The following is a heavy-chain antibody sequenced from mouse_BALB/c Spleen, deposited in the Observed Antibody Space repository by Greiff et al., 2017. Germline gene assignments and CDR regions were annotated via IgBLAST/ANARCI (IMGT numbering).Heavy chain of an antibody. Sequence: QVQLQQSGAELVKPGASVKLSCKASGYTFTSYYMYWVKQRPGQGLEWIGEINPSNGGTNFNEKFKSKATLTVDKSSSKAYMQLSSLTSEDSAVYYCTRRNPYYYGSSYGYFDVWGAGTTVTVSS. CDR1: GYTFTSYY. CDR3: TRRNPYYYGSSYGYFDV. V-gene: IGHV1S81*02. D-gene: IGHD1-1*01. CDR2: INPSNGGT. J-gene: IGHJ1*01.